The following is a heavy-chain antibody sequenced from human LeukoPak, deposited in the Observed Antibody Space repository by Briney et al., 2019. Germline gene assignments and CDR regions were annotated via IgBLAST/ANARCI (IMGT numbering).Heavy chain of an antibody. V-gene: IGHV3-48*03. CDR1: GFTFSSYE. CDR3: ARRPEYGQKGGGYYYYGMDV. D-gene: IGHD2-2*01. Sequence: GESLRLSCAASGFTFSSYEMSWVRQAPGKGLEWVSYISSSGSTIYYANSVNGRFTIYRDNAKNSMYLQMNRLRAEDAAVYYCARRPEYGQKGGGYYYYGMDVWGQGTTVTVSS. J-gene: IGHJ6*02. CDR2: ISSSGSTI.